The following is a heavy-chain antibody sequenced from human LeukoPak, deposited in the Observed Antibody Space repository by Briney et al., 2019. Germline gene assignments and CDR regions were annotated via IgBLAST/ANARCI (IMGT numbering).Heavy chain of an antibody. CDR2: IKQDGSEK. V-gene: IGHV3-7*01. CDR3: ARPLTGDSDAFDI. J-gene: IGHJ3*02. Sequence: PGGSLRLSCAASGFTFSSYWMSWVRQAPGKGLEWVANIKQDGSEKYYVDSVKGRFTISRDNAKNSLYLQMNSLRAEDTAVYYCARPLTGDSDAFDIWGQGTMVTVSS. CDR1: GFTFSSYW. D-gene: IGHD7-27*01.